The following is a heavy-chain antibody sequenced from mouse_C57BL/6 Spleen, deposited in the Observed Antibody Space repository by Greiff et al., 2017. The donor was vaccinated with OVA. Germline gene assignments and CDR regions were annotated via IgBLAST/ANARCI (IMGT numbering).Heavy chain of an antibody. D-gene: IGHD6-1*01. J-gene: IGHJ1*03. CDR1: GYTFTSYW. CDR3: ARSNLHWYFDV. Sequence: QVQLQQPGAELVRPGSSVKLSCKASGYTFTSYWMDWVKQRPGQGLEWIGNIYPSDSETHYNQKFKDKATLTVDKSSSTAYMQLSSLTSEDSAVYYCARSNLHWYFDVWGTGTTVTVSS. V-gene: IGHV1-61*01. CDR2: IYPSDSET.